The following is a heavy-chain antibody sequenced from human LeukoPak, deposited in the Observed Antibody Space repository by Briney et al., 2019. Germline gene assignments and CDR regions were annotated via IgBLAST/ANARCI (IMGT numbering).Heavy chain of an antibody. CDR2: IYTRGST. CDR3: ARGRYCGADICSGGDAFDI. D-gene: IGHD2-21*02. V-gene: IGHV4-4*07. CDR1: GGSINNYY. Sequence: SETLSLTCTVSGGSINNYYWSWIRQPAGKGLEWIGRIYTRGSTNYNPSLKSRVTMSVDTSKNQFSLKLSSMTAADTAVYYCARGRYCGADICSGGDAFDIWGQGTMVSVSS. J-gene: IGHJ3*02.